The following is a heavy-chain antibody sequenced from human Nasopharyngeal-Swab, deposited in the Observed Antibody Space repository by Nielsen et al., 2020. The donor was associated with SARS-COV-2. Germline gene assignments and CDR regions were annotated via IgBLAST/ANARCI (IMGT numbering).Heavy chain of an antibody. D-gene: IGHD3-10*01. CDR1: GFTFSRYW. Sequence: GESLKISCVVSGFTFSRYWMSWVRQAPGKGLEWVSYISSSSSSIYYAGSVKGRFTISRDNAKNSLCLQMDSLRDEDSAVYYCARDPAYYFGSGSYYPDYWGQGTLVTVSS. CDR3: ARDPAYYFGSGSYYPDY. CDR2: ISSSSSSI. J-gene: IGHJ4*02. V-gene: IGHV3-48*02.